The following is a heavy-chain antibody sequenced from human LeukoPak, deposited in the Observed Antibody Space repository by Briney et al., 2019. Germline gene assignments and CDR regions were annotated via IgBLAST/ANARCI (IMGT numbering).Heavy chain of an antibody. J-gene: IGHJ6*02. V-gene: IGHV3-30-3*01. CDR1: GFTFRTHL. CDR3: ARDSGDRPHYYYYGMDV. Sequence: GGSLRLSCAASGFTFRTHLMHWVRQAPGKGLEWVAVTSHDGGNQYYTDSVKARFTISRDNSKNTLYLQMNSLRAGDTAVYYCARDSGDRPHYYYYGMDVWGQGTTVTVSS. CDR2: TSHDGGNQ. D-gene: IGHD7-27*01.